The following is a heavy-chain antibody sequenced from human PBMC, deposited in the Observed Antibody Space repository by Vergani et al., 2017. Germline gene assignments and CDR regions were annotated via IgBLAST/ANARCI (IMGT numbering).Heavy chain of an antibody. CDR1: GASINNDFYY. Sequence: QVQLQESGPGLVKPSQTLSLTCTVSGASINNDFYYWHWIRQPAGKGLEWIGRIYVSGITDYNSSLQSRVSMSVDTSKNQFSLTLTSVTAADTAVYYCARDWGVGYSEIVWGQGTLVTVSS. CDR3: ARDWGVGYSEIV. CDR2: IYVSGIT. J-gene: IGHJ4*02. D-gene: IGHD5-12*01. V-gene: IGHV4-61*02.